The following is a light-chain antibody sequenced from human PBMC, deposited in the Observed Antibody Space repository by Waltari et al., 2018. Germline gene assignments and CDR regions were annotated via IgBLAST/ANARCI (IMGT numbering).Light chain of an antibody. CDR2: DAS. CDR1: QGISNA. CDR3: QQFDEYPRT. V-gene: IGKV1D-13*01. Sequence: AIQLTQSPPSLSASVGDRVTITCRASQGISNALAWYQQKPGKPPKLLIYDASSLESGVPSRFSGSGSGTGFTLTISSLQPEDFATYYCQQFDEYPRTFGQGSKVDIK. J-gene: IGKJ1*01.